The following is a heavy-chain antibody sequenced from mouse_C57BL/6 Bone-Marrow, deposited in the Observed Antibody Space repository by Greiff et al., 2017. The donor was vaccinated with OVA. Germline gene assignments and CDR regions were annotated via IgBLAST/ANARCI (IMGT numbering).Heavy chain of an antibody. CDR1: GYAFSSSW. D-gene: IGHD1-1*01. V-gene: IGHV1-82*01. J-gene: IGHJ4*01. Sequence: VKLMESGPELVKPGASVKLSCKASGYAFSSSWMNWVKQRPGKGLEWIGRISPGDGDTNYNGKFKGKATLPADKSSSTAYMQRSRLTAEDSAVYFWARSDYYGSSDYYAMDDWGQGTSVTVSS. CDR2: ISPGDGDT. CDR3: ARSDYYGSSDYYAMDD.